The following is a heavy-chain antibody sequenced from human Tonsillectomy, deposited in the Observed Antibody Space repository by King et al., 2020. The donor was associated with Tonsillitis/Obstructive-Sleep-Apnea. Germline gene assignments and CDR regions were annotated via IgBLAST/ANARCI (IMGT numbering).Heavy chain of an antibody. V-gene: IGHV4-39*01. Sequence: QLQESGPGLVKPSETLSLTCTVSGGSSSSSSYYWGWIRQPPGKGLEWIGSIYNSGSTYYNPSLKSRVTMSVDTSKNQFSLKLNSVTAADTAVYYCTFPGLGCSNTGCLHFDYWGQGTLVTVSS. CDR1: GGSSSSSSYY. J-gene: IGHJ4*02. CDR3: TFPGLGCSNTGCLHFDY. CDR2: IYNSGST. D-gene: IGHD2-2*01.